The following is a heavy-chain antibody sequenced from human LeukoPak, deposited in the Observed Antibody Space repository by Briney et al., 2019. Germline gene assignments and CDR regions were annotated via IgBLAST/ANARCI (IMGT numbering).Heavy chain of an antibody. V-gene: IGHV3-23*01. J-gene: IGHJ3*02. Sequence: GGSLRLSCAASGFTFSSYAMSWVRQAPGKGLEWVSAISGSGGSTFYADSLKGRFTISRDNSKNTLYLQMNSLRAEDTAVYYCARVNRGDAFDIWGQGTLVTVSS. CDR2: ISGSGGST. CDR1: GFTFSSYA. D-gene: IGHD3-16*02. CDR3: ARVNRGDAFDI.